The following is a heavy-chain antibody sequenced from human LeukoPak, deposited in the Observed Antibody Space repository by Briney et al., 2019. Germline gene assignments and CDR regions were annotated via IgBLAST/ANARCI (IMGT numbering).Heavy chain of an antibody. J-gene: IGHJ4*02. V-gene: IGHV4-38-2*01. CDR2: IYHSGST. Sequence: KPSETLSLTCAVSGYSISSGYYGGWIRQPPGKGLEWIGSIYHSGSTYYNPSLKSRVTISVDTSKNQFSLKLTSVTAADTAVYYCARLHWNSNYWGQGTLVTVSS. CDR1: GYSISSGYY. CDR3: ARLHWNSNY. D-gene: IGHD1-7*01.